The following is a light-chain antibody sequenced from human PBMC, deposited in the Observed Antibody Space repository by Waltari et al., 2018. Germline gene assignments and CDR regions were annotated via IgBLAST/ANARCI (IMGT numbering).Light chain of an antibody. V-gene: IGKV1-39*01. Sequence: DFQMTQSPPSLSASVGDRVTITCRASQYISTYLNWYQQKPGKGPKLLIYAASTLQSGVPSRFSGSGSGTDFTFTISSLQLEDFATYYCQQSYDTPRTFGQGTKVEVK. CDR1: QYISTY. CDR2: AAS. CDR3: QQSYDTPRT. J-gene: IGKJ1*01.